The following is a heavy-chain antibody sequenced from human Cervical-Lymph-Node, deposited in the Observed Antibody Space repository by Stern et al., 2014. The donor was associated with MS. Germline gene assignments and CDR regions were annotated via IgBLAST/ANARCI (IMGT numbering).Heavy chain of an antibody. CDR2: IDWNGKT. V-gene: IGHV2-70*04. D-gene: IGHD3-3*01. Sequence: QVTLKESGPALVKPTQTLTLTCTFSGFSLVTSGVRVSWIRQPPGKALEWLGSIDWNGKTFYKTSLMNRLTLTQETYQNQGVLTLPNVAPVDTATYDCARMRGSGYRHYFDYWGQGTPVTVS. CDR1: GFSLVTSGVR. J-gene: IGHJ4*02. CDR3: ARMRGSGYRHYFDY.